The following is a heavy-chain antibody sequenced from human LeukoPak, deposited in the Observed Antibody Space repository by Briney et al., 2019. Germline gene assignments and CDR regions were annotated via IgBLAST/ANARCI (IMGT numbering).Heavy chain of an antibody. J-gene: IGHJ4*02. D-gene: IGHD6-19*01. V-gene: IGHV3-7*01. Sequence: GGSLRLSCAAPGFTFSSYWMSWVRQAPGKGLEWVANIKQDESEKYYVDSVKGRFTISRDNAKNSLYLQMNSLRAEDTAVYYCARGNLFSGWYDVYYFDYWGQGTLVTVSS. CDR3: ARGNLFSGWYDVYYFDY. CDR1: GFTFSSYW. CDR2: IKQDESEK.